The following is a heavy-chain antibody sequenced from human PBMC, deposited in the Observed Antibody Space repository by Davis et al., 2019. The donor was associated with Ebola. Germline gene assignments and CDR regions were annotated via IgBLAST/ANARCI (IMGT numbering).Heavy chain of an antibody. Sequence: GESLKISCATSGFTFSNYAMHWVRQAPGKGLEHVSVISSNGYNTYYANSVKGRFIISRDNSKNTLFLQLNSLGVEDTAVYYCAKGGSGWPSDYSYGMGVWGQGTTVTVSS. CDR3: AKGGSGWPSDYSYGMGV. J-gene: IGHJ6*02. V-gene: IGHV3-64*04. CDR1: GFTFSNYA. D-gene: IGHD6-19*01. CDR2: ISSNGYNT.